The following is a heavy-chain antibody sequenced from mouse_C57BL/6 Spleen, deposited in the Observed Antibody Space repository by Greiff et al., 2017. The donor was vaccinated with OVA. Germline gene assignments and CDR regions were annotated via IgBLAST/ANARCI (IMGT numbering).Heavy chain of an antibody. CDR2: IDPENGDT. CDR3: TTYYYGSSRYAMDY. J-gene: IGHJ4*01. V-gene: IGHV14-4*01. Sequence: VHVKQSGAELVRPGASVKLSCTASGFNIKDDYMHWVKQRPEQGLEWIGWIDPENGDTEYASKFQGKATITADTSSNTAYLQLSSLTSEDTAVYYCTTYYYGSSRYAMDYWGQGTSVTVSS. CDR1: GFNIKDDY. D-gene: IGHD1-1*01.